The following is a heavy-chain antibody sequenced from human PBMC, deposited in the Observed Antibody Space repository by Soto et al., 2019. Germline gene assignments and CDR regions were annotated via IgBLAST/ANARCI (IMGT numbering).Heavy chain of an antibody. J-gene: IGHJ3*02. CDR2: ISYDGRNK. V-gene: IGHV3-30*04. Sequence: QVQLVESGGGVVQPGRSLRLSCAASGFTFSTYAMHWVRQAPGKGPEWVAVISYDGRNKFYADSVKGRFTASRDNSKNTVYLQMNSLSAEDTAVYYCAILNITFDSWGQGTVVSVS. D-gene: IGHD2-15*01. CDR1: GFTFSTYA. CDR3: AILNITFDS.